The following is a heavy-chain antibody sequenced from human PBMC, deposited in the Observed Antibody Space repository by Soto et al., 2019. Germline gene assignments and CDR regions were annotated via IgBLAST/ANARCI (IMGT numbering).Heavy chain of an antibody. V-gene: IGHV1-69*13. Sequence: ASVKVSCKASGGTFSSYAISWVRQAPGQGLEWMGGIIPIFGTANYAQKFQGRVTITADESTSTAYMELSSLRSEDTAVYYCARVAGGYSSSWYMYSFDYWGQGTLVTVSS. CDR3: ARVAGGYSSSWYMYSFDY. CDR1: GGTFSSYA. CDR2: IIPIFGTA. J-gene: IGHJ4*02. D-gene: IGHD6-13*01.